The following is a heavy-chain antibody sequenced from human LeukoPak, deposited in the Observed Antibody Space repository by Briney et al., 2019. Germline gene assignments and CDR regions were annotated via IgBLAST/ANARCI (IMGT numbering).Heavy chain of an antibody. Sequence: GGSLRLSCAASGFTFSSYAMSWVRQAPGKGREWVAVISYDGSNKYYADSVKGGFTISRDNSKNTLYLQMNSLRAEDTAVYYCAKDIVLMVYNYYYGMDVWGQGTTVTVS. V-gene: IGHV3-30*18. D-gene: IGHD2-8*01. CDR3: AKDIVLMVYNYYYGMDV. CDR1: GFTFSSYA. J-gene: IGHJ6*02. CDR2: ISYDGSNK.